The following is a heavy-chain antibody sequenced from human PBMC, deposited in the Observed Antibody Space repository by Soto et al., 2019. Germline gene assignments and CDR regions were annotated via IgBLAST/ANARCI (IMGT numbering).Heavy chain of an antibody. D-gene: IGHD6-19*01. V-gene: IGHV3-48*02. J-gene: IGHJ6*02. CDR3: ARDKGLPMTGTLYYYGMDV. CDR1: GFIFSSYR. CDR2: ISSSTSTI. Sequence: GGALTLSCAASGFIFSSYRMNWVSRATGKGLEWVSYISSSTSTIYYVDSVKGRFTISRDNAKNSLYLQMNSLRDEDTAVYYCARDKGLPMTGTLYYYGMDVWGQGTTVTVSS.